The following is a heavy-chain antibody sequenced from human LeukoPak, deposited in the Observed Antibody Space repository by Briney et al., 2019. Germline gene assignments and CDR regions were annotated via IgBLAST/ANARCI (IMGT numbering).Heavy chain of an antibody. V-gene: IGHV1-2*02. CDR1: GYPFTDYY. Sequence: ASVKVSCKASGYPFTDYYIHWVRHAPGQGLEWMGWINPNSGGTNYAQRFQGRVTMTRDTSISTAYMELSRLRSDDTAVYYCARERREYFDYWGQGTLVTVSS. CDR3: ARERREYFDY. CDR2: INPNSGGT. J-gene: IGHJ4*02.